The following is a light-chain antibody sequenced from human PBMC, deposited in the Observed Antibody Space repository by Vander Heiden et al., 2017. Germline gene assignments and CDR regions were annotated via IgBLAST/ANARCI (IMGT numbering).Light chain of an antibody. CDR3: QQYYTAPQT. CDR2: WAS. V-gene: IGKV4-1*01. J-gene: IGKJ1*01. CDR1: QTVLYRNKNKNY. Sequence: DIVITQSPDSFAVSLGERATISCKSSQTVLYRNKNKNYLAWYQQKPGQPPKLLIYWASTRESGVPDRFSGSGSGTDFTLTISSLQAEDVAVYYCQQYYTAPQTFGQGTKVEIK.